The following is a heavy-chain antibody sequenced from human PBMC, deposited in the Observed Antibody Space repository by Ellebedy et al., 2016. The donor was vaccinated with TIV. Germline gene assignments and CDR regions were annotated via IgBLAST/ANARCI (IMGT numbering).Heavy chain of an antibody. CDR2: IYHSGST. CDR3: ARASYDATGPFDP. Sequence: SETLSLXCTVSGGSIRSYYRSWIRQPQGKWLGWIGEIYHSGSTNYNPSLKSRVTISIDRSKNQFSLKLSSVTAADTSVYYCARASYDATGPFDPWGQGTLVTVSS. D-gene: IGHD2-8*02. J-gene: IGHJ5*02. CDR1: GGSIRSYY. V-gene: IGHV4-59*12.